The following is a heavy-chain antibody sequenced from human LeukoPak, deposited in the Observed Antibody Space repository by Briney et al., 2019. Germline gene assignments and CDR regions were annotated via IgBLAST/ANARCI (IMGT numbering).Heavy chain of an antibody. D-gene: IGHD6-19*01. CDR3: ARGGSSGWVTFDI. CDR2: IYHSGST. CDR1: GGSISSSSYY. Sequence: ASETLSLTCTVSGGSISSSSYYWGWIRQPPGKGLEWIGYIYHSGSTYYNPSLKSRVTISVDRSKNQFSLKLSSVTAADTAVYYCARGGSSGWVTFDIWGQGTMVTVSS. J-gene: IGHJ3*02. V-gene: IGHV4-30-2*01.